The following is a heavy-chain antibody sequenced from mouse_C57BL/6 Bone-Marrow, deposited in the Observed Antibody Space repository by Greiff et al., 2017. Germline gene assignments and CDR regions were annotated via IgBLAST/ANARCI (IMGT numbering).Heavy chain of an antibody. CDR3: ARSNDGYYEQSFDY. J-gene: IGHJ2*01. V-gene: IGHV1-69*01. CDR2: IDPSDSYT. D-gene: IGHD2-3*01. Sequence: QVQLQQPGAELVMPGASVKLSCKASGYTFTSYWMHWVKQRPGQGLEWIGEIDPSDSYTNYNQKFKGKSTLTVDKSSSTAYMQLSSLTSEDSAVYYCARSNDGYYEQSFDYWGQGTTLTVSS. CDR1: GYTFTSYW.